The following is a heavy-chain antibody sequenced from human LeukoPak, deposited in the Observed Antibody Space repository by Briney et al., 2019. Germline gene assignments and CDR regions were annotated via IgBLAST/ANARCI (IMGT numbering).Heavy chain of an antibody. J-gene: IGHJ3*02. CDR1: GGSISSSNW. V-gene: IGHV4-4*02. CDR3: ARDRRSDLNAFDI. Sequence: SETLSLTCAVSGGSISSSNWWSWVRQPPGKGLEWIGEIYHSGNTNYDPSLKSRVTISVDKSKNQFSLKLSSVTAADTAVYYCARDRRSDLNAFDIWGQGTMVTVSS. D-gene: IGHD3/OR15-3a*01. CDR2: IYHSGNT.